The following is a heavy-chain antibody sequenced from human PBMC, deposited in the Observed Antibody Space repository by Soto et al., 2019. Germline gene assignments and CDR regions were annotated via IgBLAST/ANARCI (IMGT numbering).Heavy chain of an antibody. CDR3: ARLRTYYGSGSYYNVAGYYYYYYGMDV. J-gene: IGHJ6*02. V-gene: IGHV5-51*01. CDR1: GYSFTNYW. CDR2: IYPGDSDT. Sequence: PGESLKISCKGSGYSFTNYWIGWVRQMPGKGLEWMGIIYPGDSDTRYSPSFQGQVTISADKSISTAYLQWSSLKASDTAMYYCARLRTYYGSGSYYNVAGYYYYYYGMDVWGQGTTVTVSS. D-gene: IGHD3-10*01.